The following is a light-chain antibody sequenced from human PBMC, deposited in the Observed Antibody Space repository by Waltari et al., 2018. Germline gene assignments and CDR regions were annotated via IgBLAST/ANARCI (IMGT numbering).Light chain of an antibody. Sequence: QSVLTQPPSASGTPGQRVTISCSGSSSNIGSNALNWYQHLPGTAPTLLIYSHDQRPSGVPDRFSGSKSGTSASLAISGLQSEDEADYCCGAWDDRLNVYVFGTGTRVTVL. J-gene: IGLJ1*01. V-gene: IGLV1-44*01. CDR3: GAWDDRLNVYV. CDR1: SSNIGSNA. CDR2: SHD.